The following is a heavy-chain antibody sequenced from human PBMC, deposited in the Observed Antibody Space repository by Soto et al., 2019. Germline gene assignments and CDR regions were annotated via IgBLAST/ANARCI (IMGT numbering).Heavy chain of an antibody. D-gene: IGHD5-18*01. CDR1: GFTFSSYS. Sequence: EVQLVESGGGLVKPGGSLRLSCAASGFTFSSYSMNWVRQAPGKGLEWVSSITTSTNYIYYADSVKGRFTISRDNAKNSLYLQMNSRRAEDTAVYYCASSRGSRFDYWGQGTLVTVSS. CDR2: ITTSTNYI. CDR3: ASSRGSRFDY. J-gene: IGHJ4*02. V-gene: IGHV3-21*01.